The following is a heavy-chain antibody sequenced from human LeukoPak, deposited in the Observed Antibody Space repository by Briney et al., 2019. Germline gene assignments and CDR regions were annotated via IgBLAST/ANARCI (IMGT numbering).Heavy chain of an antibody. D-gene: IGHD1-26*01. CDR3: AADSHLGAKDQTPLYYYGMDV. CDR2: IVVGSGIT. V-gene: IGHV1-58*01. Sequence: SVKASCKASGFSFPRSAVQWVRQARGQRLEWIGWIVVGSGITNFAQEFQERVTITRDTSTSTAYLELNSLRPEDTAVYYCAADSHLGAKDQTPLYYYGMDVWGQGTTVTAS. CDR1: GFSFPRSA. J-gene: IGHJ6*02.